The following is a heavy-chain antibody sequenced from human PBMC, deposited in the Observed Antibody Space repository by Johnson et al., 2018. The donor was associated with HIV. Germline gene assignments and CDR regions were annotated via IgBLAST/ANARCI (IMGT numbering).Heavy chain of an antibody. V-gene: IGHV3-30-3*01. Sequence: QVQLVESGGGVVQPGRSLRLSCAASGFTFSTYAMHWVRQAPGKGLEWVAVISYDGSNKYYGDSVKGRFTISRDNSKNTLYLQVNSLRGEDTAVYYCAGDLLYGETAFDIWGQGTMVTVSS. J-gene: IGHJ3*02. D-gene: IGHD4-17*01. CDR3: AGDLLYGETAFDI. CDR2: ISYDGSNK. CDR1: GFTFSTYA.